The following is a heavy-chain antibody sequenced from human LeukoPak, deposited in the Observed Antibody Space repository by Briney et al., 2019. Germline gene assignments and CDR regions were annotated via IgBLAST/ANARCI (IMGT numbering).Heavy chain of an antibody. V-gene: IGHV1-46*01. CDR3: ARWRRAYCSSTSCYKRGGFDY. CDR2: INPSGGST. Sequence: GASVKVSCKASGYTFTSYYMHWVRQAPGQGLEWMGIINPSGGSTSYAQKFQGRVTMTRDTSISTAYMELSRLRSDDTAVYYCARWRRAYCSSTSCYKRGGFDYWGQGTLVTVSS. J-gene: IGHJ4*02. CDR1: GYTFTSYY. D-gene: IGHD2-2*02.